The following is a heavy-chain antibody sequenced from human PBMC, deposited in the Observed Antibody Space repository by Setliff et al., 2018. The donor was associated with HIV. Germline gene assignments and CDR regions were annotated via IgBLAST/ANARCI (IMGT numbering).Heavy chain of an antibody. J-gene: IGHJ4*02. CDR3: ARSSRGSLRDLDY. D-gene: IGHD2-21*02. V-gene: IGHV4-59*08. Sequence: RDPPGEGLEWIGCGYYSGITHYDPSLKSRVSISVDASKNQFSLRLNSVTVADTAVYFCARSSRGSLRDLDYWGPGTLVTVSS. CDR2: GYYSGIT.